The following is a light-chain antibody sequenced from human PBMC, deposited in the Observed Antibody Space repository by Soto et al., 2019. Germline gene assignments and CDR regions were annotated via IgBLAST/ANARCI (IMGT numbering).Light chain of an antibody. CDR3: ETWDSNTRV. Sequence: QSVLTQSSPASASLGSSVKLTCTLSSGHSSYIIAWHQQQPGKAPRYLMKLEGSGNYNKGSGLPERFSGSSSGADRYLTISNLQSEDEADYYCETWDSNTRVFGGGTKLTVL. V-gene: IGLV4-60*03. CDR2: LEGSGNY. J-gene: IGLJ3*02. CDR1: SGHSSYI.